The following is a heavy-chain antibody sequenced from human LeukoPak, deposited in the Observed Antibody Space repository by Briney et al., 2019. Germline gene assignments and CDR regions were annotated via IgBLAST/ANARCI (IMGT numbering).Heavy chain of an antibody. V-gene: IGHV4-34*01. J-gene: IGHJ4*02. CDR3: AKDSHSWSRDY. CDR2: INHSGST. CDR1: GGSFSGYY. D-gene: IGHD6-13*01. Sequence: SETLSLTCAVYGGSFSGYYWSWIRQPPGKGLEWIGEINHSGSTNYNPSLKSRVTISVDTSKNQFSLKLSSVTAADTAVYYCAKDSHSWSRDYWGQGTLVTVSS.